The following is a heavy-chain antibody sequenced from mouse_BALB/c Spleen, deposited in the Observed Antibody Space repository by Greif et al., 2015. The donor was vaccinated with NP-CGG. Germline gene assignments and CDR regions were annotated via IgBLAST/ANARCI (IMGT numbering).Heavy chain of an antibody. CDR1: GFTFSSFG. Sequence: EVQVVESGGGLVQPGGSRKLSCAASGFTFSSFGMHWVRQAPEKGLEWVAYISSGSSTIYYADTVKGRFTISRDNPKNTLFLQMTSLRSEDTAMYYCASGYYGYAMDYWGQGTSVTVSS. V-gene: IGHV5-17*02. J-gene: IGHJ4*01. CDR3: ASGYYGYAMDY. CDR2: ISSGSSTI. D-gene: IGHD1-1*01.